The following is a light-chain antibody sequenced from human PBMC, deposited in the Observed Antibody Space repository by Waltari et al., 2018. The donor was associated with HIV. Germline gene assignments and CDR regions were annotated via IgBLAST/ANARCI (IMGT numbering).Light chain of an antibody. CDR1: QNIKSN. CDR2: SAS. Sequence: TLSVSPGERATLSCRASQNIKSNLAWFQQLPGQAPRLLISSASIRATDIPPRFRGSGSGTDFTLTISSLQSEDFAIYYCQEYETWTKTFGQGTKVEMK. CDR3: QEYETWTKT. V-gene: IGKV3-15*01. J-gene: IGKJ1*01.